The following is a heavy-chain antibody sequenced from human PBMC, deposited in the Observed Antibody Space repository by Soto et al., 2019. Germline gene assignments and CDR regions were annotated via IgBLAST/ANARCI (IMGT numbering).Heavy chain of an antibody. CDR3: AKDGQWLDAYLES. Sequence: GGSLRLSTTASGFTFSNSAMTWVRQAPGKGLEWVSIISASGRSTYHAASVKGRFTISRDNSKDALYLQMTRLRAEDTATYYCAKDGQWLDAYLESWGQGTQVTVSS. J-gene: IGHJ4*02. CDR2: ISASGRST. CDR1: GFTFSNSA. V-gene: IGHV3-23*01. D-gene: IGHD6-19*01.